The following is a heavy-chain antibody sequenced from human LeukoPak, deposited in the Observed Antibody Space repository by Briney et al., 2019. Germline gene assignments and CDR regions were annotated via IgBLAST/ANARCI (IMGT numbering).Heavy chain of an antibody. V-gene: IGHV3-23*01. J-gene: IGHJ4*02. D-gene: IGHD2-21*02. CDR2: ISGRGGST. CDR1: GFTFSNYW. Sequence: GGSLRLSCAASGFTFSNYWMHWVRQAPGKGLECGSVISGRGGSTYYADSVKGRFTISRDNSKNTLYLQMNSQRAEDTAVYYCAKESAYCGSDCRSLSDYWGQGTLVTVSS. CDR3: AKESAYCGSDCRSLSDY.